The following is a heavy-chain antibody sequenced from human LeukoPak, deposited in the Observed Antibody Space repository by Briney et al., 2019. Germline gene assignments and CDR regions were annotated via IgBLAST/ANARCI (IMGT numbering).Heavy chain of an antibody. CDR1: GFTFSSYA. D-gene: IGHD6-19*01. CDR2: ISGSGGST. V-gene: IGHV3-23*01. CDR3: AKDPSSGWSDY. J-gene: IGHJ4*02. Sequence: QSGGSLRLSCAASGFTFSSYAMSWVRQAPGKGLEWVSAISGSGGSTYYADSAKSRFTISRDNSKNTLYLQMNSLRAEDTAVYYCAKDPSSGWSDYWGQGTLVTVSS.